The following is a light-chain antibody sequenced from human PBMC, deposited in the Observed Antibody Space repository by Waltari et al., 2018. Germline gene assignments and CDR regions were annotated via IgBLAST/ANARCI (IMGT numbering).Light chain of an antibody. CDR2: HDS. J-gene: IGLJ1*01. Sequence: SYELTQPPSVSVSPGQTASIPCSGATLGDKYTSWYQQKPGQSPVLVIYHDSKRPPGIPERFSGSNSGNAATLTIRGTQAMDEADYYCQAWDSSTYVFGSGTTVTVL. CDR1: TLGDKY. V-gene: IGLV3-1*01. CDR3: QAWDSSTYV.